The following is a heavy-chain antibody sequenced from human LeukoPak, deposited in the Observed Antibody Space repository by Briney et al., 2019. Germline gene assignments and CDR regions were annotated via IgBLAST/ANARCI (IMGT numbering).Heavy chain of an antibody. J-gene: IGHJ3*02. Sequence: SETLSLTCTVSGGSISSGSYYWSWIRQPAGKGLEWIGRIYTSGSTNYNPSLKSRVTISVDTSKNQFSLKLKSVTAADTAVYYCVRGIGGSGTYYLDTFDIWGQGTMVTVSS. D-gene: IGHD3-10*01. CDR1: GGSISSGSYY. CDR2: IYTSGST. V-gene: IGHV4-61*02. CDR3: VRGIGGSGTYYLDTFDI.